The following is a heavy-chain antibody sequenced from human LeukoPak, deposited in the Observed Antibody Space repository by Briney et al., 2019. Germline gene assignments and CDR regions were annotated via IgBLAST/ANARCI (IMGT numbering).Heavy chain of an antibody. J-gene: IGHJ4*02. D-gene: IGHD6-13*01. CDR1: GFTFSSFA. Sequence: GRSLRLSCVASGFTFSSFAMHWVRQAPGKGLEWVAVISYDGSNKYYADSVKGRFTISRDNSKNTLYLQMNSLRAEDTAVYYCAKNPGAAEALDYWGQGTLVTVSS. CDR3: AKNPGAAEALDY. V-gene: IGHV3-30*07. CDR2: ISYDGSNK.